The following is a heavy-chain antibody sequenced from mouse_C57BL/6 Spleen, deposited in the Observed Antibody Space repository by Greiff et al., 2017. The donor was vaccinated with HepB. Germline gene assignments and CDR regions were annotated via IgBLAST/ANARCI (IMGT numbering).Heavy chain of an antibody. CDR1: GYSITSGYY. CDR3: ARGSSYGQGYFDV. D-gene: IGHD1-1*01. CDR2: ISYDGSN. V-gene: IGHV3-6*01. J-gene: IGHJ1*03. Sequence: VQLKESGPGLVKPSQSLSLTCSVTGYSITSGYYWNWIRQFPGNKLEWMGYISYDGSNNYNPSLKNRISITRDTSKNQFFLKLNSVTTEDTATYYCARGSSYGQGYFDVWGTGTTVTVSS.